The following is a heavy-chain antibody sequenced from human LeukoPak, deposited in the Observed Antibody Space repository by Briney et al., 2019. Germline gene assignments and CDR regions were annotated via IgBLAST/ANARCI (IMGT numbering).Heavy chain of an antibody. CDR2: ISSSGSTI. D-gene: IGHD2-8*01. J-gene: IGHJ4*02. Sequence: GGSLRLSCAASGFTFSSYEMNWVRQAPGKGLEWVSYISSSGSTIYYADSVKGRFTISRDNVKNSLYLQMNSLRAEDTAVYYCARKNGFIDYWGQGTLVTVSS. CDR3: ARKNGFIDY. V-gene: IGHV3-48*03. CDR1: GFTFSSYE.